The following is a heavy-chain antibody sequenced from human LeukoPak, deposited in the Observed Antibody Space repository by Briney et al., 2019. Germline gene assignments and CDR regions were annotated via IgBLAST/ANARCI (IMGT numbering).Heavy chain of an antibody. J-gene: IGHJ5*02. Sequence: GGSLRLSCAASGFTFSTYWMSWVRQAPGKGLEWVANIKTDGSEKNYVDSVKGRFTISRDNAKNSLYLQMNSLRAEDTAVYYCARLYPTIATENWFDPWGQGTLVTVSS. CDR3: ARLYPTIATENWFDP. V-gene: IGHV3-7*01. CDR2: IKTDGSEK. CDR1: GFTFSTYW. D-gene: IGHD6-25*01.